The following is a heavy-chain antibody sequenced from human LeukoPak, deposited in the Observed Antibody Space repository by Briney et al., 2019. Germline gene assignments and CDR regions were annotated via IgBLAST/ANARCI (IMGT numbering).Heavy chain of an antibody. V-gene: IGHV3-49*04. CDR2: IRSKAYGGTT. CDR1: GFTFGDYA. CDR3: TRDLEDIEPNDY. Sequence: GGSLRLSCTASGFTFGDYAMSWVRQAPGKGLEWVGFIRSKAYGGTTEYAASVKGRFTISRDDSKSIAYLQMNSLKTEDTAVYYCTRDLEDIEPNDYWGQGTLVTVSS. D-gene: IGHD5-12*01. J-gene: IGHJ4*02.